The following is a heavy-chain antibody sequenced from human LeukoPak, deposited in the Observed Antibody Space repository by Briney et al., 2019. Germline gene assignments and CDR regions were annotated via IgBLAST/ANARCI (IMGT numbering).Heavy chain of an antibody. CDR1: GGSISSGSYY. J-gene: IGHJ4*02. Sequence: SETLSLTCTVSGGSISSGSYYWSWIRQPAGKGLEWIGRIYTSGSTNYIPSLKSRVTISVDTSKKQFSLKLSSVTAADTAVYYCAREGADDYSNHGFDYWGQGSLVTVSS. D-gene: IGHD4-11*01. CDR2: IYTSGST. V-gene: IGHV4-61*02. CDR3: AREGADDYSNHGFDY.